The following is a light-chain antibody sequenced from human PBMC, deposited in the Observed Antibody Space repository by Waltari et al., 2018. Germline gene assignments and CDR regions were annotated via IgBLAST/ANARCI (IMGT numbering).Light chain of an antibody. CDR3: QQYHNWPPIT. CDR1: QSVSSN. J-gene: IGKJ5*01. V-gene: IGKV3-15*01. CDR2: GAS. Sequence: EIVMTQSPATLSVSPGERATLSCRASQSVSSNLAWYQQKAGQAPRLLIYGASTRATGITARFSGSGSGTEFTLTISSLQSEDFALYYCQQYHNWPPITFGQGTRLEIK.